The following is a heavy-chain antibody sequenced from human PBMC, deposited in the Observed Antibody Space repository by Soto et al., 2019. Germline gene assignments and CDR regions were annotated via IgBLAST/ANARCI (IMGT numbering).Heavy chain of an antibody. V-gene: IGHV1-69*02. CDR3: ARFKLGEDY. J-gene: IGHJ4*02. CDR2: LIPILGLA. Sequence: QFQLVQSGAELKKLGSSVKFPSKPFGGTFSNYTITWVRQAPGQGLEWMGRLIPILGLANYAQKFRGRVTITADKSTTTAYMELRSLRSEDTAMYYCARFKLGEDYWGQGTLVTVSS. CDR1: GGTFSNYT. D-gene: IGHD3-16*01.